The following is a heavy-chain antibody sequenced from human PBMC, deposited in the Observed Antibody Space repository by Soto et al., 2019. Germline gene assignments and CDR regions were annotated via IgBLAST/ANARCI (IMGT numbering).Heavy chain of an antibody. J-gene: IGHJ6*02. CDR2: ISYDGSNK. CDR3: AKATGYCYSSSCRDYYYYYGMDV. V-gene: IGHV3-30*18. CDR1: GFKFSSYG. Sequence: VQLVNSGGGLVQPGGSLRLSCAASGFKFSSYGMHWVRQAPGKGLEWVAVISYDGSNKYYADSVKGRFTISRDNSKNTLYLQMNSLRAEDTAVYYCAKATGYCYSSSCRDYYYYYGMDVWGQGTTVTVSS. D-gene: IGHD2-2*01.